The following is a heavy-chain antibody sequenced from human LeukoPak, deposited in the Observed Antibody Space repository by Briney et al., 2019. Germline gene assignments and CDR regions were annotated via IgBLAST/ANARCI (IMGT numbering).Heavy chain of an antibody. CDR2: IYYSGST. J-gene: IGHJ4*02. CDR3: ARIGHEDYYFDY. CDR1: GGSINSYY. Sequence: SETLSLTCTVSGGSINSYYWSWIRQPPGKELEWIGYIYYSGSTNYNPSLKSRVTISVDTSKNQFSLKLSSVTAADTAVYYCARIGHEDYYFDYWGQGTLVTVSS. V-gene: IGHV4-59*01.